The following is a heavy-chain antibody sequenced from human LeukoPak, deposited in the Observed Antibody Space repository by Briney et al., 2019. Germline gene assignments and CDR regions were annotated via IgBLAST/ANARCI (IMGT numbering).Heavy chain of an antibody. CDR2: INPNSGGT. D-gene: IGHD2-2*01. Sequence: ASVKVSCKASGYTFTGYYMHWVRQAPGQGLEWMGWINPNSGGTNYAQKFQGRVTMTRDTSISTAYMELSRLRSDDTAVYYCARDRHRCSSTSCYWFDPWGQGTLVTVSS. J-gene: IGHJ5*02. CDR3: ARDRHRCSSTSCYWFDP. V-gene: IGHV1-2*02. CDR1: GYTFTGYY.